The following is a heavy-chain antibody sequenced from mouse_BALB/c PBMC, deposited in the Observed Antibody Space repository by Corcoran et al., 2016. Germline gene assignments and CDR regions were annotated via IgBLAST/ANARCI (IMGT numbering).Heavy chain of an antibody. J-gene: IGHJ1*01. CDR1: GYSFTGYY. CDR3: ARHGSPYCYFDV. Sequence: LVKTGASVKISCKASGYSFTGYYMHWVNQSDGKRLEWIGYISCYNGATSYNQKFKGKATFTVDTSSSTAYMQFNSLPSEDSAVYYCARHGSPYCYFDVWCAGTTVTFSS. D-gene: IGHD1-1*01. V-gene: IGHV1S34*01. CDR2: ISCYNGAT.